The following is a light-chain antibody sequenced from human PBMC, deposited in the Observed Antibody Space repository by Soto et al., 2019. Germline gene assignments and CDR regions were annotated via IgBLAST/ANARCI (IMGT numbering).Light chain of an antibody. Sequence: DVVMTQSPLSLPVTLGQPASISCRSSQSIVYSDGNAYLSWFQQRPGQSPRRLIYRASNRDSGVPDRCRGSGSGTDFTLQIDRVEAEDVGIYYCMQGTHWPPTFGRGTRVEIK. V-gene: IGKV2-30*01. CDR1: QSIVYSDGNAY. CDR3: MQGTHWPPT. J-gene: IGKJ1*01. CDR2: RAS.